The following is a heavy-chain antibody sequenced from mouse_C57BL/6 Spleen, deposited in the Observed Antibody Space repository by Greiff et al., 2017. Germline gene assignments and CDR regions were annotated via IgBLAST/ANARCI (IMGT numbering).Heavy chain of an antibody. D-gene: IGHD2-5*01. Sequence: VQLKESGGDLVKPGGSLKLSCAASGFTFSSYGMSWVRQTPDKMLEWVATISSGGSYTYYPDSVKGRFTISRDNAKNTLYLQMSSLKSEDTAMYYCARYSNYFYAMDYWGQGTSVTVSS. CDR1: GFTFSSYG. CDR3: ARYSNYFYAMDY. V-gene: IGHV5-6*01. J-gene: IGHJ4*01. CDR2: ISSGGSYT.